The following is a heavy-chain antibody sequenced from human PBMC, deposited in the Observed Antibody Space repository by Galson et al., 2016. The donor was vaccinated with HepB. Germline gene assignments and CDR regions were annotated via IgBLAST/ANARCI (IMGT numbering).Heavy chain of an antibody. Sequence: SLRLSCAVSGLTFNHYGMHWVRQAPGKGLEWVATINHDGCETYYLDSVKGRFTISRDNAKNSLYLQMNSLRGEDTAVYYCARGRRTYNRNYEHWGQGALVSVSS. CDR3: ARGRRTYNRNYEH. J-gene: IGHJ1*01. CDR1: GLTFNHYG. V-gene: IGHV3-7*01. D-gene: IGHD1-14*01. CDR2: INHDGCET.